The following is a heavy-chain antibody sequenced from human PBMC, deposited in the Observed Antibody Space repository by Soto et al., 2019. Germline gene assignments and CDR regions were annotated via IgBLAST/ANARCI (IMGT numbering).Heavy chain of an antibody. J-gene: IGHJ6*02. D-gene: IGHD5-18*01. CDR1: GGTFSSYA. CDR2: IIPIFGTA. Sequence: QVQLVQSGAAVKKPGSSVKVSCKASGGTFSSYAISWVRQAPGQGLEWMGGIIPIFGTAHYAQKFQGRVTITADESTSTAYLELSSLRSEDTAVYYCARAPTDTAMGLYYYSDGMDVWGPGTTVTVSS. CDR3: ARAPTDTAMGLYYYSDGMDV. V-gene: IGHV1-69*01.